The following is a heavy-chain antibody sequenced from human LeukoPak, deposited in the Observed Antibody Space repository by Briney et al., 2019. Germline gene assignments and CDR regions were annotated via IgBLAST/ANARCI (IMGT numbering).Heavy chain of an antibody. Sequence: SQTLSLTCTVSGGSISSGDYYWSWIRQPPGKGLEWIGSIYYSGSTYYNPSLKSRVTISVDTSKNQFSLKLMSVTAADTAVYYCVRSAPTLGYCSTSSCSYWSFDLWGRGTLVTVAS. CDR1: GGSISSGDYY. CDR2: IYYSGST. V-gene: IGHV4-39*07. D-gene: IGHD2-2*01. CDR3: VRSAPTLGYCSTSSCSYWSFDL. J-gene: IGHJ2*01.